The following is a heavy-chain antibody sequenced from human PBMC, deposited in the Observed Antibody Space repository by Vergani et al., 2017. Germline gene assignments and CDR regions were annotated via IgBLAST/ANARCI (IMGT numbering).Heavy chain of an antibody. D-gene: IGHD2-21*01. CDR2: IRDKTYNYAT. CDR3: AKEPGRIVVVIAIPFFDC. Sequence: EVQLVESGGGLVQPGGSLTLSCAASGFTFSGSAMHWVRQTSGKGLEWIGRIRDKTYNYATAYAVSVKGRFIISRDNSKNTLYLQMNSLRAVETAVYYCAKEPGRIVVVIAIPFFDCWRGGTLVVFSS. V-gene: IGHV3-73*02. CDR1: GFTFSGSA. J-gene: IGHJ4*02.